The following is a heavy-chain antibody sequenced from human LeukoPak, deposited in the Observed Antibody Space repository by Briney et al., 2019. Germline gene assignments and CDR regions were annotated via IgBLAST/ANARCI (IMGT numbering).Heavy chain of an antibody. CDR3: AKDPVGPTFAYYFDY. CDR2: ISYDGSDK. Sequence: GRSLRLSCAASGFTFSTYGMHWVRQAPGKGLEWVAVISYDGSDKYFTDSVKGRFTISRDNFKNTLYLQMNSLRAEDTAVYYCAKDPVGPTFAYYFDYWGQGTLVTVSS. D-gene: IGHD1-26*01. CDR1: GFTFSTYG. J-gene: IGHJ4*02. V-gene: IGHV3-30*18.